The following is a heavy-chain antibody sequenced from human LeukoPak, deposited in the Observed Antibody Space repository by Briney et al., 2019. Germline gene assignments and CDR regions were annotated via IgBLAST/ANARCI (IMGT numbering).Heavy chain of an antibody. D-gene: IGHD2-2*01. CDR3: ARDSTCSSTSCYFENWFDP. CDR2: IYTSGST. Sequence: SETLSLTCTVSGGSISSYYWSWIRQPAGKGLEWIGRIYTSGSTNYNPSLKSRVTMSVDTSKNQFSLKLSSVTAADTAVYYCARDSTCSSTSCYFENWFDPWGQGTLVTVSS. CDR1: GGSISSYY. J-gene: IGHJ5*02. V-gene: IGHV4-4*07.